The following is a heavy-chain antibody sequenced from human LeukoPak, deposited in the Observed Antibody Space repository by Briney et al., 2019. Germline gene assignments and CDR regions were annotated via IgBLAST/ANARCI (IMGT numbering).Heavy chain of an antibody. CDR2: IIPIFGTA. V-gene: IGHV1-69*01. J-gene: IGHJ5*02. D-gene: IGHD3-3*01. CDR1: GGTFISYA. Sequence: SVKVSCKASGGTFISYAISWVRQAPGQGLEWMGGIIPIFGTANYAQKFQGRVTITADESTSTAYMELSSLRSEDTAVYYCARDPGDYDFWSAEPLIWFDPWGQGTLVTVSS. CDR3: ARDPGDYDFWSAEPLIWFDP.